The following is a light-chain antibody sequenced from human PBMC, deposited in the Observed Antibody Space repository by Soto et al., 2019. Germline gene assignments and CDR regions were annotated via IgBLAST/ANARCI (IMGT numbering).Light chain of an antibody. Sequence: EIVLTQSPGTLSLSPGERATPSCRASQSVSGRYLAWYQQKPGQAPRLLIYGASSRATGIPDRFSGSGSGTDFTLTISRLEPEDFAVYYCQQYGISPRTFGQGTKVDIK. J-gene: IGKJ1*01. CDR2: GAS. V-gene: IGKV3-20*01. CDR3: QQYGISPRT. CDR1: QSVSGRY.